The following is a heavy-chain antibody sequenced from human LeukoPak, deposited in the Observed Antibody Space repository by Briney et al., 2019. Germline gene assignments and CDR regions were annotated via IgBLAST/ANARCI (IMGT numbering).Heavy chain of an antibody. Sequence: PSETLSLTCSVSGGSINNYYWGWIRRPPGRGLEYIGHIYYTGKTDYNPSFKSRVTMSVDTSKNQLSLKLHFLTAADTAVYYCARWDCSSGTCYYLDYWGQGTLVTVSS. D-gene: IGHD2-15*01. CDR1: GGSINNYY. V-gene: IGHV4-59*01. CDR2: IYYTGKT. J-gene: IGHJ4*02. CDR3: ARWDCSSGTCYYLDY.